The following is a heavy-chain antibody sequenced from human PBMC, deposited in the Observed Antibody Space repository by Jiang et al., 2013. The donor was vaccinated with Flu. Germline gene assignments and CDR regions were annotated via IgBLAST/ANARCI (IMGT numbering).Heavy chain of an antibody. CDR2: IYYSGST. Sequence: GPGLVKPSETLSLTCTVSGGSISSYYWSWIRQPPGKGLEWIGYIYYSGSTNYNPSLKSRVTISVDTSKNQFSLKLSSVTAADTAVYYCARAGMPDAFDIWGQGTMVTVSS. CDR1: GGSISSYY. D-gene: IGHD1-26*01. J-gene: IGHJ3*02. V-gene: IGHV4-59*01. CDR3: ARAGMPDAFDI.